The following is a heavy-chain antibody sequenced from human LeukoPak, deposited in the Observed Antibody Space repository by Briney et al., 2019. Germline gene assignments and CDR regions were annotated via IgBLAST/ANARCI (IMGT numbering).Heavy chain of an antibody. Sequence: ASVKVSCKASGYTFTSYYMHWVRQAPGQGLEWMGIINPSGGSTSYAQKFQGRVTMTRDTSTSTVYMELSSLRSEDTAVYYCARELCGYYNRNWFDPWGQGTLVTISS. D-gene: IGHD3-9*01. V-gene: IGHV1-46*01. CDR2: INPSGGST. J-gene: IGHJ5*02. CDR1: GYTFTSYY. CDR3: ARELCGYYNRNWFDP.